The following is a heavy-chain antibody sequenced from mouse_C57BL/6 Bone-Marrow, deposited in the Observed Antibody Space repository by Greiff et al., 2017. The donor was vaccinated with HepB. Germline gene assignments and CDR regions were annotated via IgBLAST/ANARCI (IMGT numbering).Heavy chain of an antibody. CDR3: ARYYYGSSYDYYAMDY. CDR2: IHPNSGST. CDR1: GYTFTSYW. V-gene: IGHV1-64*01. J-gene: IGHJ4*01. Sequence: QVHVKQPGAELVKPGASVKLSCKASGYTFTSYWMHWVKQRPGQGLEWIGMIHPNSGSTNYNEKFKSKATLTVDKSSSTAYMQLSSLTSEDSAVYYCARYYYGSSYDYYAMDYWGQGTSVTVSS. D-gene: IGHD1-1*01.